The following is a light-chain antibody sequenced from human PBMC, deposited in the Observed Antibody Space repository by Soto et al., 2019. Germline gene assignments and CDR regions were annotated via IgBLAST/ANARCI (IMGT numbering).Light chain of an antibody. J-gene: IGLJ1*01. CDR2: DVS. Sequence: QSVLTQPASVSGSPGQSITISCTGTSSDVGGYNYVSWYQQYPGKAPKLMIYDVSNRPSGVSNRFSGSKSGNTASLTISGLQAEDEADYYCSSFTRSSTTYVFGTGTKVTVL. V-gene: IGLV2-14*03. CDR1: SSDVGGYNY. CDR3: SSFTRSSTTYV.